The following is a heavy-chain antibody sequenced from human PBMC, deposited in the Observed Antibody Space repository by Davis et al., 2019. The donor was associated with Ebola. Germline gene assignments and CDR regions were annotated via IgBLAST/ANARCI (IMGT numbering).Heavy chain of an antibody. J-gene: IGHJ4*02. CDR1: GFTVSSNY. D-gene: IGHD1-14*01. CDR2: IRSKANSYAT. Sequence: GESLKISCAASGFTVSSNYMSWVRQAPGKGLEWVGRIRSKANSYATAYAASVKGRFTISRDDSKNTAYLQMNSLKTEDTAVYYCTTTWIPPTPTTRKASDYWGQGTLVTVSS. CDR3: TTTWIPPTPTTRKASDY. V-gene: IGHV3-73*01.